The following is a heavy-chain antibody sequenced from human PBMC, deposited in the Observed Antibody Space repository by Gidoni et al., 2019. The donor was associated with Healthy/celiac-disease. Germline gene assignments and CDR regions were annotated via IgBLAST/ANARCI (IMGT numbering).Heavy chain of an antibody. CDR3: AKDSPGAALDY. CDR2: ISGSGGST. J-gene: IGHJ4*02. V-gene: IGHV3-23*01. CDR1: GFPFSSDA. D-gene: IGHD1-26*01. Sequence: EVKLLESGGALVKPGGSLRLSCAAPGFPFSSDAMSWVRQAPGKGLEWVSAISGSGGSTYYADSVKGRFTISRDNSKNTLYLQMNSLRAEDTAVYYCAKDSPGAALDYWGQETLVTVSS.